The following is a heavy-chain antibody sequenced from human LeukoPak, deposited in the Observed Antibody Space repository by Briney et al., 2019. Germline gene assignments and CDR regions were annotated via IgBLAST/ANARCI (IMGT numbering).Heavy chain of an antibody. J-gene: IGHJ4*02. Sequence: GASVKVSCTASGYTFTGCYMHCVRRAPGQRLEWMGWINPNSGGTNYAQKFQGRVTLTRDTSIRTAYMELSRLRFDTTAVSYGAKDLLYESSGFDYWGQGTLVTVSS. CDR1: GYTFTGCY. CDR2: INPNSGGT. D-gene: IGHD3-22*01. V-gene: IGHV1-2*02. CDR3: AKDLLYESSGFDY.